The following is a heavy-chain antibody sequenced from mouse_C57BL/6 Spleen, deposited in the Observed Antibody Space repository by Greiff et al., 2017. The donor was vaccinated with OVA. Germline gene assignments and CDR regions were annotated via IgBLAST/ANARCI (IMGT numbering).Heavy chain of an antibody. CDR1: GFSLSTSGMG. V-gene: IGHV8-12*01. J-gene: IGHJ4*01. CDR3: ARRGGYSLYAMDY. D-gene: IGHD2-12*01. Sequence: QVTLKECGPGILQSSQTLSLTCSFSGFSLSTSGMGVSWIRQPSGKGLEWLAHIYWDDDKRYNPSLKSRLTISKDTSRNQVFLKITSVDTADTATYYCARRGGYSLYAMDYWGQGTSVTVSS. CDR2: IYWDDDK.